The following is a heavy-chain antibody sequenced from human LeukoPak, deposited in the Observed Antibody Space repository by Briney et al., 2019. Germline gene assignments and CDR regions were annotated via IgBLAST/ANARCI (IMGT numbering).Heavy chain of an antibody. J-gene: IGHJ6*03. D-gene: IGHD1-1*01. CDR3: ANYIRNVDYCMDV. Sequence: PSETLSLTCSVSGGSFDSKYLSWIRQPPGKGLEWIGYIYTRGSTNYNPSLRSRVAMSIDTSKNQLALKVYSVTAADTDVYFCANYIRNVDYCMDVWGKGTTVIVSS. CDR1: GGSFDSKY. V-gene: IGHV4-4*09. CDR2: IYTRGST.